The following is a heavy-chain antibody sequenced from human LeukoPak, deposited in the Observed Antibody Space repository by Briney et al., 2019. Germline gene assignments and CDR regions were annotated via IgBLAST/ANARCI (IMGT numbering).Heavy chain of an antibody. CDR3: ARAARGSGSYFMSY. J-gene: IGHJ4*02. Sequence: SETLSLTCTVSGGSISSGGYYWSWIRQPPGKGLEWIGYIYHSGSTYYNPSLKSRVTISVDRSKNQFSLKLSSVTAADTAVYYCARAARGSGSYFMSYWGQGTLVTVSS. CDR2: IYHSGST. CDR1: GGSISSGGYY. D-gene: IGHD1-26*01. V-gene: IGHV4-30-2*01.